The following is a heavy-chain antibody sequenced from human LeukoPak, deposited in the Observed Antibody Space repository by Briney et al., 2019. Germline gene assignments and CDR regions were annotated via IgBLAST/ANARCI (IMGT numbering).Heavy chain of an antibody. Sequence: ASVKVSCKASGYTFTGYYMHWVRQAPGQGLEWMGWINPNSGGTNYAQKFQGRVTMTEDTSTDTAYMELSSLRSEDTAVYYCAGIVVVPAALPYNWFDPWGQGTLVTVSS. CDR2: INPNSGGT. CDR1: GYTFTGYY. D-gene: IGHD2-2*01. J-gene: IGHJ5*02. V-gene: IGHV1-2*02. CDR3: AGIVVVPAALPYNWFDP.